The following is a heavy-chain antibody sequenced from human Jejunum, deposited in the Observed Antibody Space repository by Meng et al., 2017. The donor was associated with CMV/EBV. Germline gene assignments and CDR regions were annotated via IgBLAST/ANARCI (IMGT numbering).Heavy chain of an antibody. J-gene: IGHJ4*02. CDR2: INQDGSQK. Sequence: PGVTLNNYWMTWVRQVPGKGLEWVARINQDGSQKYYMDSVKGRFTISRDNAKNSLYLQMNSLRAEDTAVYYCTRVGPIDMEIADYWGQGTQVTVSS. V-gene: IGHV3-7*01. CDR1: GVTLNNYW. CDR3: TRVGPIDMEIADY. D-gene: IGHD1-1*01.